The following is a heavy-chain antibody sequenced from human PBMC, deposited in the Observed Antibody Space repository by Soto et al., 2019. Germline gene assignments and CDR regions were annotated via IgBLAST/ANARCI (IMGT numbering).Heavy chain of an antibody. D-gene: IGHD6-13*01. J-gene: IGHJ4*02. CDR1: GGTFSSYT. CDR3: ARDSVAAAAPYYFDY. Sequence: QVQLVQSGAEVKKPGSSVKVSCKASGGTFSSYTISWVRQAPGQGLEWMGRIIPILGIANYAQKFQGRVTITADKSTSTAYMELSSLRSEDTAVYYCARDSVAAAAPYYFDYRGQGTLVTVSS. CDR2: IIPILGIA. V-gene: IGHV1-69*08.